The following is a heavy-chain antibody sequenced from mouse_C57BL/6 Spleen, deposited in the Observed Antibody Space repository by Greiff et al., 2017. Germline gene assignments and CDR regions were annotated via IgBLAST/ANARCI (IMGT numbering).Heavy chain of an antibody. CDR1: GYTFTSYW. Sequence: QVQLQQPGAELVKPGASVKLSCKASGYTFTSYWMQWVKQRPGQGLEWIGEIDPSDSYTNYNQKFKGKATLTVDTSSSTAYMQLSSLTSEDSAVYYCAKKLYYSNGYWGQGTTLTVSS. V-gene: IGHV1-50*01. J-gene: IGHJ2*01. CDR3: AKKLYYSNGY. CDR2: IDPSDSYT. D-gene: IGHD2-5*01.